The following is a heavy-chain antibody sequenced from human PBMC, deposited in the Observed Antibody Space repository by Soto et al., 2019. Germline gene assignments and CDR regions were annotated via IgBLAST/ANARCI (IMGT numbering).Heavy chain of an antibody. D-gene: IGHD2-8*01. CDR3: ARNDRTGPMLWCDP. CDR1: GDSVSNNNVT. V-gene: IGHV6-1*01. J-gene: IGHJ5*02. CDR2: TYYRSKWYN. Sequence: SQTLSLTCAISGDSVSNNNVTWNWIRQSPSRGLEWLGRTYYRSKWYNDYAESVKSRITINPDTSKNQFSLQLNSVTPEDTAVYYCARNDRTGPMLWCDPWSQGTLGTAPQ.